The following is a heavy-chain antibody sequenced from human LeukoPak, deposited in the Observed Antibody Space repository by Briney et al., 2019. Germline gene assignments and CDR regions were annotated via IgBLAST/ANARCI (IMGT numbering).Heavy chain of an antibody. CDR2: IYYSGST. CDR1: GGSISSSSYY. J-gene: IGHJ4*02. D-gene: IGHD2-21*01. CDR3: ARRDLSKFDY. Sequence: SETLSLTCTVSGGSISSSSYYWGWIRQPPGKGLEWIGSIYYSGSTYYNPSLKSRVTISVDTSKNQFSLKLSSVTAADTAVYYCARRDLSKFDYWGQGTLVTVSS. V-gene: IGHV4-39*01.